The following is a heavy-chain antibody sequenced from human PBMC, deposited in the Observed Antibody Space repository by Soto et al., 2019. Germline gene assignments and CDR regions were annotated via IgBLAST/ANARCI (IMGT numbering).Heavy chain of an antibody. J-gene: IGHJ6*02. CDR2: IWYDGSNK. Sequence: PGGSLRLSCAASGFTFSSYGMHWVRQAPGKGPEWVAVIWYDGSNKYYADSVKGRFAISRDNSKNTLYLQMNSLRAEDTAVYYCARDPPEKLWLDYYYYGMDVWGQGTTVTVSS. D-gene: IGHD5-18*01. V-gene: IGHV3-33*01. CDR3: ARDPPEKLWLDYYYYGMDV. CDR1: GFTFSSYG.